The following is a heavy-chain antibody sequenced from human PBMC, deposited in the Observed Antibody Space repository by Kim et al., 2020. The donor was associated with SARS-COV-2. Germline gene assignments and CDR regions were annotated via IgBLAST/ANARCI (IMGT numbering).Heavy chain of an antibody. CDR1: GYSFTNYW. CDR2: IYPGDSDT. CDR3: ARQGDVDY. V-gene: IGHV5-51*01. Sequence: GESLKISCKGSGYSFTNYWIGWVRQMPGKGLEWVGVIYPGDSDTRYSPSFQGQVTISADKSISTAYLQWSSLKASYTAIYYCARQGDVDYWGQGTLVTVSS. D-gene: IGHD2-21*02. J-gene: IGHJ4*02.